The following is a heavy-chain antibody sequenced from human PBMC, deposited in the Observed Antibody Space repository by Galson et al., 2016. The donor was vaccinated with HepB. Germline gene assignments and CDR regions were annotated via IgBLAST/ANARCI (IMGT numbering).Heavy chain of an antibody. CDR1: GFIFKDYA. V-gene: IGHV3-9*01. Sequence: SLRLSCAAPGFIFKDYAMHWVRQAPGKGLEWVSSISWNSGSIGYADSVKGRFTISRDNAKNTLYLQMNSLRAEDTAVYYCAREGYYYDNSFFRRENAFDSWGQGTMVTVSS. J-gene: IGHJ3*02. CDR3: AREGYYYDNSFFRRENAFDS. CDR2: ISWNSGSI. D-gene: IGHD3-22*01.